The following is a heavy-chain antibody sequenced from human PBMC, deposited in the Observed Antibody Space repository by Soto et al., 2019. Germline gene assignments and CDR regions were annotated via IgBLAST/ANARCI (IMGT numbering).Heavy chain of an antibody. CDR3: AKAIVVVVAATDDLSFDP. Sequence: GSLRLSCAASGFTFSSYAMSWVRQAPGKGLEWVSAISGSGGSTCYADSVKGRFTISRDNSKNTLYLQMNSLRAEDTAVYYCAKAIVVVVAATDDLSFDPWGQGTLVTVSS. CDR2: ISGSGGST. J-gene: IGHJ5*02. V-gene: IGHV3-23*01. CDR1: GFTFSSYA. D-gene: IGHD2-15*01.